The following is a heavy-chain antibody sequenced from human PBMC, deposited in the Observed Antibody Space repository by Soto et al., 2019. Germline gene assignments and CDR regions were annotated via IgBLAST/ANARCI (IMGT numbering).Heavy chain of an antibody. J-gene: IGHJ6*02. Sequence: SETLSLTCTVSGGSISSYYWSWIRQPAGKGLEWIGRIYTSGSTNYNPSLKSRVTMSVDTSKNQFSLKLSSVTAADTAVYYCARDLMITFGGVIGYYYYGMDVWGQGTTATVSS. CDR3: ARDLMITFGGVIGYYYYGMDV. D-gene: IGHD3-16*02. V-gene: IGHV4-4*07. CDR1: GGSISSYY. CDR2: IYTSGST.